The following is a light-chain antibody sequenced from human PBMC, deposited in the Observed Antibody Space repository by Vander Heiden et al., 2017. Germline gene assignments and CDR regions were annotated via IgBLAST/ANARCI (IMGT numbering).Light chain of an antibody. CDR2: YDD. J-gene: IGLJ3*02. Sequence: QSVLTQPPSVSEAPRQRGTISCSGSSSNIGNNAVNWYQQLPGKAPNLLLYYDDLLPSGVSDRFSGSKSGTSASLAISGLQSEDEADYYCAAWDDSLNGYWVFGGGTKLTVL. CDR1: SSNIGNNA. CDR3: AAWDDSLNGYWV. V-gene: IGLV1-36*01.